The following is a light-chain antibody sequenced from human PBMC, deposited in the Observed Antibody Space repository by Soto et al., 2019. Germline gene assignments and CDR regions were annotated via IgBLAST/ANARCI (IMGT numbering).Light chain of an antibody. J-gene: IGLJ1*01. CDR3: SSYTSGSILYV. CDR2: EVT. CDR1: SGDIGGYNY. Sequence: QSALTQPASVSGSPGQSITISCTGTSGDIGGYNYVSWYQQHPGKAPKLMIYEVTNWPSGVSTRFSGSKSGNTASLTISGLQAGDEADYYCSSYTSGSILYVFGTGTKLTVL. V-gene: IGLV2-14*01.